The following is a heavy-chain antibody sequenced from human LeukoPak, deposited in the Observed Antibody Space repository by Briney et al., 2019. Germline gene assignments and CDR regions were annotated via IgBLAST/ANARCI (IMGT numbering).Heavy chain of an antibody. CDR2: ISGSGGST. V-gene: IGHV3-23*01. Sequence: GGSLRLSCAASGFTFSSYAMSWVRQAPGKGLEWVSAISGSGGSTYYADSVKGRLTISRDNSKNTLYLQMNSLRAEDTAVYYCAKETTITYYYDSSGYNDYWGQGTLVTVSS. D-gene: IGHD3-22*01. CDR1: GFTFSSYA. CDR3: AKETTITYYYDSSGYNDY. J-gene: IGHJ4*02.